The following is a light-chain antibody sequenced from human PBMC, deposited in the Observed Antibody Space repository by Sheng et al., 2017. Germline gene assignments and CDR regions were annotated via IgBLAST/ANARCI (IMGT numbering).Light chain of an antibody. CDR2: DNS. CDR3: QSYDSSLRDV. Sequence: QSVLTQPPSVSGAPGQRVTISCTGSSSNIGAGFDVHWYQQLPGTAPKLLIYDNSNRPSGVPDRFSGSKSGTSASLAITGLQAEDEADYYCQSYDSSLRDVFGTGTKVTVL. J-gene: IGLJ1*01. V-gene: IGLV1-40*01. CDR1: SSNIGAGFD.